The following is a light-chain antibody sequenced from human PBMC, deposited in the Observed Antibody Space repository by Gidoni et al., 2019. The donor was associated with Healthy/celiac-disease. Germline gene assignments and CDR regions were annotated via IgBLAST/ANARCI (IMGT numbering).Light chain of an antibody. J-gene: IGLJ1*01. CDR1: NIGSKS. V-gene: IGLV3-21*02. CDR3: QVWDSSSDHSV. Sequence: SYVLTQPTSVSVDPGQTARITCGGNNIGSKSVHWYKQKPGQAPVLVVYDDSDRPSGIPEPFSGSNSGTTATLTISRVEARDEADYYCQVWDSSSDHSVFGTGTKVTVL. CDR2: DDS.